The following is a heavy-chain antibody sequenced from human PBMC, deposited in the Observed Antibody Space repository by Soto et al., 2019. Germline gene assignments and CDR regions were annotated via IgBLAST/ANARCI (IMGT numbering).Heavy chain of an antibody. CDR2: IYWDDDK. D-gene: IGHD2-21*02. CDR1: GFSLSTTGVG. CDR3: VQSRCGGDCLQSYSSHSYYGLDV. Sequence: GSRPTLVNPTQTLTLTCTFSGFSLSTTGVGVGWIRQPPGKALEWLALIYWDDDKRYNPSLNSRLTITKDTSKNQVVIAMTNMDPVDTATYYCVQSRCGGDCLQSYSSHSYYGLDVWGQGTTVTVSS. V-gene: IGHV2-5*02. J-gene: IGHJ6*02.